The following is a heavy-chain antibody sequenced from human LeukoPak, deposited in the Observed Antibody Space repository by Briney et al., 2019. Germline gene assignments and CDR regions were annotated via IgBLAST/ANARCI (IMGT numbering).Heavy chain of an antibody. CDR2: IYYSGST. V-gene: IGHV4-39*01. CDR3: ARPSYSSGWYGPNYYFDY. D-gene: IGHD6-19*01. CDR1: GGSISSSSYY. Sequence: KTSETLSLTCTVSGGSISSSSYYWGWIRQPPGKGPEWIGSIYYSGSTYYNPSLKSRVTISVDTSKNQFSLKLGSVTAADTAVYYCARPSYSSGWYGPNYYFDYWGQGTLVAVSS. J-gene: IGHJ4*02.